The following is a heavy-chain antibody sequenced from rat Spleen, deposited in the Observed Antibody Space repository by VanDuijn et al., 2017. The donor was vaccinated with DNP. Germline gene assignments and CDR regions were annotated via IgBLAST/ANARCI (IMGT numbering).Heavy chain of an antibody. J-gene: IGHJ1*01. CDR2: VPSSGGST. CDR3: ARGSGTYYWYFDF. V-gene: IGHV5-31*01. CDR1: RFTFNSYW. D-gene: IGHD5-1*01. Sequence: EVRLVESGGGLVQPGRSLKLSCVASRFTFNSYWMAWIRQVPGKGLEWVASVPSSGGSTYYPDSVKGRFIISRDNARNTLYLQMNSLRSEDTATYFCARGSGTYYWYFDFWGPGTMVTVSS.